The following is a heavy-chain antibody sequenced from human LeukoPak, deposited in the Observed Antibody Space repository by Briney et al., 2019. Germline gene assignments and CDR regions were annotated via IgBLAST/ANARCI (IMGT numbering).Heavy chain of an antibody. CDR2: TYYRSKWYN. V-gene: IGHV6-1*01. CDR1: GDSVSSNSAA. Sequence: SQTLSLTCTISGDSVSSNSAAWNWIRQSPSRGLEWLGRTYYRSKWYNDYAVSVKSRLTINPDTSKNQFSLQLNSVTPEDTAVYYCAKQVGATPYFDYWGQGTLVTVSS. J-gene: IGHJ4*02. D-gene: IGHD1-26*01. CDR3: AKQVGATPYFDY.